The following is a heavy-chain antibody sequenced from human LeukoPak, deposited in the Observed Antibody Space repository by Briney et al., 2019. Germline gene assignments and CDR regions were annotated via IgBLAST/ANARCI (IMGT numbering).Heavy chain of an antibody. CDR1: GFTFSNYG. D-gene: IGHD6-13*01. CDR2: IWYDGSNK. J-gene: IGHJ3*02. CDR3: ARDSSSSWYYVGAFDI. V-gene: IGHV3-33*01. Sequence: GGSLRLSCAASGFTFSNYGMHWVRQAPGKGLEWVAVIWYDGSNKYYADSVKGRFTISRDNSKNTLSLQMNSLRAEDTAVYYCARDSSSSWYYVGAFDIWGQGTMVTVSS.